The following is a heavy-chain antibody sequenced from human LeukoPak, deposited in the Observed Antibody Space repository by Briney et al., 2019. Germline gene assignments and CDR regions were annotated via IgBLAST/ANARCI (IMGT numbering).Heavy chain of an antibody. V-gene: IGHV3-9*01. CDR3: PKDSSWDPEKYYFDY. J-gene: IGHJ4*02. D-gene: IGHD1-26*01. Sequence: PGGSLRLSCAASGFTFDDYAMHWVRQAPGKGLEWVSGISWNSGSIGYADSVKGRFTISRDNAKNSLYLQMNSLRAEDTALYYCPKDSSWDPEKYYFDYWGQGTLVTVSS. CDR1: GFTFDDYA. CDR2: ISWNSGSI.